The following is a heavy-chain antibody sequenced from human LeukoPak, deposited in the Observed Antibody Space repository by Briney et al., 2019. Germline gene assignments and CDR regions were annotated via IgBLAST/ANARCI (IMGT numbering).Heavy chain of an antibody. V-gene: IGHV3-53*01. CDR3: ARELSLSSSRHLDY. J-gene: IGHJ4*02. Sequence: GGSLRLSCAASGFTVSSNYMSWVRQAPGKGLEWVSVIYSGGSTYYADSVKGRFTISRDNAKNTLYLQMNSLRVEDTAVYYCARELSLSSSRHLDYWGQGTLVTVSS. CDR2: IYSGGST. D-gene: IGHD6-6*01. CDR1: GFTVSSNY.